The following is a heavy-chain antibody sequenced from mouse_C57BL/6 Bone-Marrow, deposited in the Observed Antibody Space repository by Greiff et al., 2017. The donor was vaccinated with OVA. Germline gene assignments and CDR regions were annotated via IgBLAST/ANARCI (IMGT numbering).Heavy chain of an antibody. V-gene: IGHV1-53*01. CDR3: ARDYYGSSHYFDY. Sequence: QVQLQQPGTDLVKPGASVKLSCKASCYTFTSYWMHWVKQRPGQGLEWIGNINPSNGGTNYNEKFKSKATLPVDKSSSTAYMQLSSLTSEDYAVYYCARDYYGSSHYFDYWGQGTTLTVSS. D-gene: IGHD1-1*01. J-gene: IGHJ2*01. CDR1: CYTFTSYW. CDR2: INPSNGGT.